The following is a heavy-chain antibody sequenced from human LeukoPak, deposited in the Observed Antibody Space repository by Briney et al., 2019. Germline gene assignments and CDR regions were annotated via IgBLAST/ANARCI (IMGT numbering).Heavy chain of an antibody. CDR1: GFTFSTYG. J-gene: IGHJ4*02. CDR3: ARDRNVDYFDY. CDR2: IGYDGSDK. D-gene: IGHD1-1*01. Sequence: GGSLRLSCAASGFTFSTYGMHWVRQAPGKGLEWVAFIGYDGSDKYYADSVKGRFTISRDNSKNTLYLQMNSLRAEDTAVYYCARDRNVDYFDYWGQGTLVTVAS. V-gene: IGHV3-30*02.